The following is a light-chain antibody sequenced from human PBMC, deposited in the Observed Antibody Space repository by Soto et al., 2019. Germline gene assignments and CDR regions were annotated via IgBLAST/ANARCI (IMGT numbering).Light chain of an antibody. CDR2: TND. Sequence: QSVLTQPPSASGTPGQRVTISCSGTSSNIGTNPVNWYQQLPGTAPNLLIYTNDQRPSGVPDRFSGSRSGTSASLAINGLQSDDEADYYCATWDDSLNGGVFGGGTKLTVL. CDR1: SSNIGTNP. V-gene: IGLV1-44*01. J-gene: IGLJ3*02. CDR3: ATWDDSLNGGV.